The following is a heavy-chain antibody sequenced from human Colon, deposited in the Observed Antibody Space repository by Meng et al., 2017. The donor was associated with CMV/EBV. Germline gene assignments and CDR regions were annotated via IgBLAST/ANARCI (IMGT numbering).Heavy chain of an antibody. CDR2: TYYRSKWYN. CDR1: VSSNRAA. J-gene: IGHJ5*02. V-gene: IGHV6-1*01. D-gene: IGHD3-22*01. CDR3: AREAGDSSAAWWFDP. Sequence: VSSNRAAWNWIRQSPSRGLEWLGRTYYRSKWYNDYAVSVKSRITINPDTSKNQFSLQLNSVTPEDTAVYYCAREAGDSSAAWWFDPWGQGTLVTVSS.